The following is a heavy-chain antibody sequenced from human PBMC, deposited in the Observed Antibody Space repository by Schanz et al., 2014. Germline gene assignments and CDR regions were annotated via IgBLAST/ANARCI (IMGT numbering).Heavy chain of an antibody. CDR3: ARPALWFGDNCFDP. J-gene: IGHJ5*02. CDR2: ISYDGSFK. V-gene: IGHV3-33*01. CDR1: GFNFGSHG. Sequence: QVQLVESGGGVVQPGRSLRLSCAASGFNFGSHGMHWVRQAPGKGLEWVAVISYDGSFKNYADSVRGRITMSRDNSKNTMYLQMNSLRAEDTAVYYGARPALWFGDNCFDPWGQGTLVTVSS. D-gene: IGHD3-10*01.